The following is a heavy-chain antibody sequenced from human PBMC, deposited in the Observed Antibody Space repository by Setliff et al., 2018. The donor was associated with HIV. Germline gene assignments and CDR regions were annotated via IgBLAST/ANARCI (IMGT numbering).Heavy chain of an antibody. CDR2: IYYTGTT. V-gene: IGHV4-59*12. CDR1: GGSISTYY. D-gene: IGHD1-1*01. J-gene: IGHJ3*02. CDR3: AREERREAFDI. Sequence: SETLSLTCTVSGGSISTYYWSWIRQPPGKGLELIGYIYYTGTTNYNPSLKSRVTISLDTSKNQFSLKLSSVTAADTAVYYCAREERREAFDIWGQGTMVTVSS.